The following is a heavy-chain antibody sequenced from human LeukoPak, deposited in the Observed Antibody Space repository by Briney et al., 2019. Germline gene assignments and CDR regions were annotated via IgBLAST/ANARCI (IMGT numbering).Heavy chain of an antibody. CDR3: ARELIAARPPFFDY. CDR1: GGTFSSYA. CDR2: IIPIFGTA. Sequence: SVKVSCRASGGTFSSYAISWVRQAPGQGLEWMGRIIPIFGTANYAQKFQGRVTITTDESTSTAYMELSSLRSEDTAVYYCARELIAARPPFFDYWGQGTLVTVSS. V-gene: IGHV1-69*05. J-gene: IGHJ4*02. D-gene: IGHD6-6*01.